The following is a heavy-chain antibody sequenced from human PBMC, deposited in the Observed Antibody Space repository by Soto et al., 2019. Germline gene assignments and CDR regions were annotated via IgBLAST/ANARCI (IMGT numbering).Heavy chain of an antibody. CDR2: AKTKAYNYAT. V-gene: IGHV3-72*01. CDR3: ASPEVTGSSRDRYFDF. D-gene: IGHD1-1*01. CDR1: GFTFSDHF. J-gene: IGHJ2*01. Sequence: VQLVESGGGVVQPGRSLRLSCAASGFTFSDHFMDWVRQAPGKGLEWIGRAKTKAYNYATQYAASVQGRFTVSRDDSENSFHLQMNSLKTEDTAVYFCASPEVTGSSRDRYFDFWGRGTLVTVSS.